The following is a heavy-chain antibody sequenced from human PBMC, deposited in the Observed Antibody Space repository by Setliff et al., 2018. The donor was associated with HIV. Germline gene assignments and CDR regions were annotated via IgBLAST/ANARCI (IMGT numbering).Heavy chain of an antibody. Sequence: SETLSLTCTVSGGSISRGGYYWNWIRQLPGQGLEWMGYISHSGGTYYNPSLEGRVSLSVDTSKNQFSLHLSSVTAADTAVYFCARDGLRGYSYGIGWHIEVWGRGTLVTVPQ. CDR3: ARDGLRGYSYGIGWHIEV. D-gene: IGHD5-18*01. CDR2: ISHSGGT. J-gene: IGHJ2*01. V-gene: IGHV4-31*03. CDR1: GGSISRGGYY.